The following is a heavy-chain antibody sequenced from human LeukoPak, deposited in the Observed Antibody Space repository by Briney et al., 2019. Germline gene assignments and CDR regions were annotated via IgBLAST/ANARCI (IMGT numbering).Heavy chain of an antibody. D-gene: IGHD3-3*01. CDR2: INSDGSST. CDR1: GFTFSSYW. V-gene: IGHV3-74*01. CDR3: ARVTDDFWSGYYLSGRSLDY. J-gene: IGHJ4*02. Sequence: GGSLRLSCAASGFTFSSYWMHWVRQAPGKGLVRVSRINSDGSSTSYADSVKGRFTISRDNAKNTLYLQMNSLRAEDTAVYYCARVTDDFWSGYYLSGRSLDYWGQGTLVTVSS.